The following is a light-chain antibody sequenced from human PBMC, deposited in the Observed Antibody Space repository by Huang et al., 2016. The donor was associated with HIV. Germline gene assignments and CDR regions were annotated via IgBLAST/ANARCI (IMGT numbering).Light chain of an antibody. Sequence: EIVLTQSPATLSLSPGVRATLSCRARQSVSSYLAWYQQKPGQAPRLLIYDASNRATGFPARFSGSGSGTDCTLTISSLEPEDFAVYYCQQRSNWPPGFTFGPGTKVDIK. CDR1: QSVSSY. CDR3: QQRSNWPPGFT. CDR2: DAS. V-gene: IGKV3-11*01. J-gene: IGKJ3*01.